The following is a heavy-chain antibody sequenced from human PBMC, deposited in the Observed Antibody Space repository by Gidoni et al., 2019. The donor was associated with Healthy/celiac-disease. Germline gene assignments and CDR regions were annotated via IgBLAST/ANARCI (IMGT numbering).Heavy chain of an antibody. CDR2: INSDGSST. Sequence: EVQLVESGGGLVQPGGSRRLSCAASGFTFSSYWMHWVRQAPGKGLVWVSRINSDGSSTSYADSVKGRFTISRDNAKNTLYLQMNSLRAEDTAVYYCAREPVNTYYYYYGMDVWGQGTTVTVSS. V-gene: IGHV3-74*01. J-gene: IGHJ6*02. CDR1: GFTFSSYW. CDR3: AREPVNTYYYYYGMDV.